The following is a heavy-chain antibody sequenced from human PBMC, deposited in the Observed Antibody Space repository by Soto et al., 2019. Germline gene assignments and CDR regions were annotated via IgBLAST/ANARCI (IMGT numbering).Heavy chain of an antibody. J-gene: IGHJ4*02. V-gene: IGHV4-4*02. CDR2: AYHSGRT. CDR1: GGSMSSSNW. D-gene: IGHD1-26*01. Sequence: QVQLQESGPGLVKPSGTLSLTCTVSGGSMSSSNWWNWVRQSPGKGLEWIGEAYHSGRTNYNPSHKSRVTISVDKSKYPFSLKLSSVTAADTAVYYCPRSEATFLDYWGQGTLVTVSS. CDR3: PRSEATFLDY.